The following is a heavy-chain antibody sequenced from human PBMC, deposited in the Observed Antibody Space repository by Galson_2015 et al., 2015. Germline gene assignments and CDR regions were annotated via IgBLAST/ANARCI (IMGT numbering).Heavy chain of an antibody. J-gene: IGHJ4*02. CDR1: GFSLTSTSSRVG. CDR2: IYWNDEE. V-gene: IGHV2-5*01. D-gene: IGHD3-22*01. Sequence: TQTLTLTCSFSGFSLTSTSSRVGVGWIRQPPGKALEWLALIYWNDEERYSPSLKSKLTITKDPSKNQVVLTMTNMDPVDTATYYCAHSPDNYDSSGYSSYYFDSWGQGTLVTVSS. CDR3: AHSPDNYDSSGYSSYYFDS.